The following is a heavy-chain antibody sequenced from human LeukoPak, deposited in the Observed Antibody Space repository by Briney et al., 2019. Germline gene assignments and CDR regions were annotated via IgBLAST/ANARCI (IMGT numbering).Heavy chain of an antibody. Sequence: PGGSLRLSCAASGFSFSNYTMNWVRQAPGKGLEWVSSISFSSTYIYYADSMKGRFTISRDNAKNTLYLQMNSLRTEDTAVYYCAREAFGYCSSTSCLNWFDPWGQGTLVTVSS. CDR3: AREAFGYCSSTSCLNWFDP. CDR2: ISFSSTYI. V-gene: IGHV3-21*01. J-gene: IGHJ5*02. D-gene: IGHD2-2*01. CDR1: GFSFSNYT.